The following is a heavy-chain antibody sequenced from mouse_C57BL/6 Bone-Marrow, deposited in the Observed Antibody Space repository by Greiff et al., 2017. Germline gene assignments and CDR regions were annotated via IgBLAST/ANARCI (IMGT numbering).Heavy chain of an antibody. Sequence: EVQLKESGAELVRPGASVKLSCTASGFNIKDDYMHWVKQRPEQGLEWIGWIDPENGDTEYASKFQGKATITADTSSNTAYLQLSSLTSEDTAVYYCTSYYDYAMDYWGQGTSVTVSS. CDR3: TSYYDYAMDY. CDR1: GFNIKDDY. J-gene: IGHJ4*01. CDR2: IDPENGDT. V-gene: IGHV14-4*01. D-gene: IGHD1-1*02.